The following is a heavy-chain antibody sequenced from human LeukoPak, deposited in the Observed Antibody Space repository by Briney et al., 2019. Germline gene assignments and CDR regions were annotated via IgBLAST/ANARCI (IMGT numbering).Heavy chain of an antibody. J-gene: IGHJ6*02. Sequence: SETLSLTCAVYGGSFSGYYWSWIRQPPGKGLEWIGEINHSGSTNYNPSLKSRVTISVDTSKNQFSLKLSSATAADTAVYYCARREYSSSSAYYYGMDVWGQGTTVTVSS. D-gene: IGHD6-6*01. CDR2: INHSGST. CDR1: GGSFSGYY. CDR3: ARREYSSSSAYYYGMDV. V-gene: IGHV4-34*01.